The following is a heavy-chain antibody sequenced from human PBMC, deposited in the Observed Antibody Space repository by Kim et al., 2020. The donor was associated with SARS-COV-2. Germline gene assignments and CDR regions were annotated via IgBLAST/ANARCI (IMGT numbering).Heavy chain of an antibody. D-gene: IGHD3-10*01. CDR2: ISYDGSNK. CDR1: GFTFSSYA. V-gene: IGHV3-30*04. J-gene: IGHJ4*02. CDR3: ARDMVRGVPPLAY. Sequence: GGSLRHSCAASGFTFSSYAMHWVRQAPGKGLEWVAVISYDGSNKYYADSVKGRFTISRDNSKNTLYLQMKSLRPEDTAVYYCARDMVRGVPPLAYWGQGTLVTVSS.